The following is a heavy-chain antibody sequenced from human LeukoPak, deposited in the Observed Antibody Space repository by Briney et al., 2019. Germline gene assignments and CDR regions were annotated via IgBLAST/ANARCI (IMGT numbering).Heavy chain of an antibody. J-gene: IGHJ4*02. Sequence: PSETLSLTCTVSGGSISSSSYCWGWIRQPPGKGLEWIGSFYYSGSTYYNPSLKSRVTISVDTSKNQFSLKLSSVTAADTAVYYCARDRPSCGGDCYPYFDYWGQGTLVTVSS. CDR2: FYYSGST. D-gene: IGHD2-21*02. CDR1: GGSISSSSYC. CDR3: ARDRPSCGGDCYPYFDY. V-gene: IGHV4-39*07.